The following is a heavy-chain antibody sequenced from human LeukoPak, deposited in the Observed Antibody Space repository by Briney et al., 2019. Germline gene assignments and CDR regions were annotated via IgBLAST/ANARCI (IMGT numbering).Heavy chain of an antibody. V-gene: IGHV4-61*02. D-gene: IGHD6-13*01. CDR1: GGSISSGSYY. CDR3: ASLSGSSWTREWFDP. J-gene: IGHJ5*02. Sequence: SETLSLTCTVSGGSISSGSYYWSWIRQPAGKGLEWIGRIYTSGSTNYNPSLKSRVTISVDTSKNQFSLKLSSVTAADTAVYYCASLSGSSWTREWFDPWGQGTLVTVSS. CDR2: IYTSGST.